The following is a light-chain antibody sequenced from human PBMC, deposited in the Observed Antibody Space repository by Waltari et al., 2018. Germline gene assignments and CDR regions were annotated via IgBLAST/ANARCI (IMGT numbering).Light chain of an antibody. CDR2: DVS. CDR1: SNDVGSHNF. Sequence: QSALPQPASVSGSPGQSITVPCTGTSNDVGSHNFVSWYQHHPGKAPKVVIYDVSYRPSGVSDRFSGSKSGNTASLTISGLQAEDEADYYCSSYTSNNAVFGGGTKLTVL. J-gene: IGLJ3*02. CDR3: SSYTSNNAV. V-gene: IGLV2-14*03.